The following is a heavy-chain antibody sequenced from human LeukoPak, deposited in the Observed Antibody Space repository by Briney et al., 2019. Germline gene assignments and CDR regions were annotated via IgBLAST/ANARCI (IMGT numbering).Heavy chain of an antibody. CDR3: AGGPQSYSSSWYRWFDP. V-gene: IGHV4-61*01. CDR1: GGSVSSGSYY. CDR2: ICYSGST. D-gene: IGHD6-13*01. Sequence: KPSETLSLPCTVSGGSVSSGSYYWSWIPQPPGKGLEWIGDICYSGSTNYNPSLKSRVTISVDTSKNQFSLKLSSVTAADTAVYYCAGGPQSYSSSWYRWFDPWGQGTLVTVSS. J-gene: IGHJ5*02.